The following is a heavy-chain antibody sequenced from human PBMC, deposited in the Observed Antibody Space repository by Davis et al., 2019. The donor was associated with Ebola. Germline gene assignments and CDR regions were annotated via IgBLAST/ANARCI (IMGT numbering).Heavy chain of an antibody. V-gene: IGHV4-31*03. CDR2: IYYSGST. J-gene: IGHJ6*02. D-gene: IGHD3-10*01. CDR3: ARDHVVWFGELFANYYGMDV. Sequence: MPSETLSLTCTVSGGSISSGGYYWSWIRHHPGKGLEWIGYIYYSGSTYYNPSLKSRVTISADTSKNQLSLKLRFVTAADTAVYYCARDHVVWFGELFANYYGMDVWGQGTTVTVSS. CDR1: GGSISSGGYY.